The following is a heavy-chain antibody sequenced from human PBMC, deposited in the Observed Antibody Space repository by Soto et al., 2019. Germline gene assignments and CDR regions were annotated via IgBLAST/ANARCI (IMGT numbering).Heavy chain of an antibody. D-gene: IGHD3-22*01. CDR2: INPHVGST. V-gene: IGHV1-46*04. CDR1: GYVLTDHW. J-gene: IGHJ4*02. CDR3: AREGSYYFDSRLDS. Sequence: QVQLVQSGAEVKKPGATMKVSCRASGYVLTDHWMHWVRQAPGQGLEWMGIINPHVGSTSYSQTLQGRVTSTSDTSTNTVYMELRSLKSGDSGVYYCAREGSYYFDSRLDSWGQGTLVTVST.